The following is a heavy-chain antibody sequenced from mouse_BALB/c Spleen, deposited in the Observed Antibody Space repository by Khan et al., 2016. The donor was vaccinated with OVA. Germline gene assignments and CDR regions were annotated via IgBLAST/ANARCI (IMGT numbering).Heavy chain of an antibody. CDR1: GFSLTNYG. J-gene: IGHJ4*01. Sequence: QVQLKQSGPGLVAPSQSLSITCTISGFSLTNYGIHWVRQPPGKGLEWLVVIWSDGSTTYNSALKSRLTISKANPTSQVFLKMNSLQTDDTAMYFCARQPYYHYNIMDYWGQGTSVTVSS. CDR3: ARQPYYHYNIMDY. CDR2: IWSDGST. D-gene: IGHD2-10*01. V-gene: IGHV2-6-1*01.